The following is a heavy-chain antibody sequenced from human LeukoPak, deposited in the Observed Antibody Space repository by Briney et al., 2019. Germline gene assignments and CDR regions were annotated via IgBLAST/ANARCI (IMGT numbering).Heavy chain of an antibody. CDR3: ARDGDSFDH. J-gene: IGHJ4*02. D-gene: IGHD3-3*01. CDR1: GFTFSDYW. Sequence: GGSLRLSCATSGFTFSDYWMTWVRQAPGKGLEWLADIKGDGSKKYYADSMKGRFTISRDNTKNSLYLQMNSLRAEDTAVYYCARDGDSFDHWGQGTLVTVSS. CDR2: IKGDGSKK. V-gene: IGHV3-7*01.